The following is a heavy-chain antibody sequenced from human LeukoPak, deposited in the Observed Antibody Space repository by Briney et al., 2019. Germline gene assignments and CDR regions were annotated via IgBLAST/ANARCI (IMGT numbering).Heavy chain of an antibody. D-gene: IGHD1-26*01. Sequence: ASVTVSCKVSGYTLTELSMHWVRQAPGKGLEWMGGFHPEDGETIYAQKFEGRVTMTEDTSTDTAYMELSSLRSEDTAVYYCATSIVGATPYYYMDVWGKGTTVTVSS. CDR2: FHPEDGET. V-gene: IGHV1-24*01. CDR3: ATSIVGATPYYYMDV. J-gene: IGHJ6*03. CDR1: GYTLTELS.